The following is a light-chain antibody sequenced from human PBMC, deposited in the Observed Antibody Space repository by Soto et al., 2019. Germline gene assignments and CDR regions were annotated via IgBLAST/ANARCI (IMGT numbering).Light chain of an antibody. CDR1: QGISSY. V-gene: IGKV1-9*01. CDR2: AAS. Sequence: DIQLTQSPSFLSASVGDRVTITCRASQGISSYLAWYQQKPGKAPKLLIYAASTLQSGVPSRFSGSGSGTEFTLTISSLQPEDFATYYCQQYNSYSFGQGTKVDIK. CDR3: QQYNSYS. J-gene: IGKJ1*01.